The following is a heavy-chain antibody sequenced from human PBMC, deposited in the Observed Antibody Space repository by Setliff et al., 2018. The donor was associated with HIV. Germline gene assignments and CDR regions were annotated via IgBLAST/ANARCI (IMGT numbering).Heavy chain of an antibody. D-gene: IGHD4-17*01. Sequence: ASVKVSCKASGYTFTTYDITWVRQAPGQGLEWLGWISPYNGQTNFAQKFQGRVTMTTDTATSTAYMEVRSLRSDDTAVYYCARTDYGGNSGGNYFDYWGQGSLVTVSS. CDR3: ARTDYGGNSGGNYFDY. V-gene: IGHV1-18*01. CDR2: ISPYNGQT. J-gene: IGHJ4*02. CDR1: GYTFTTYD.